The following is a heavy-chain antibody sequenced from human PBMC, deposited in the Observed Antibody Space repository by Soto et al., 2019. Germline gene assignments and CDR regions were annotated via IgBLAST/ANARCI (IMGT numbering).Heavy chain of an antibody. D-gene: IGHD3-22*01. Sequence: QVQLIQSEAEVKKPGSSVRVSCTASGGIFGSHGFSWVRQAPGQRLEWVGGFIPIFRTLTYTEKFQARVRIAADESTNTVYLDRSSLTAEDKAVYYCVRDRRIYYSDPHDEFVASDYELWGQGTMVSVSS. CDR3: VRDRRIYYSDPHDEFVASDYEL. CDR2: FIPIFRTL. V-gene: IGHV1-69*01. CDR1: GGIFGSHG. J-gene: IGHJ3*01.